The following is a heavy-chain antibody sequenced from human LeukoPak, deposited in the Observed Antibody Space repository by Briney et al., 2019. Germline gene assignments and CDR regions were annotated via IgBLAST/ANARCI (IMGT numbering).Heavy chain of an antibody. CDR2: IYYSGST. CDR3: AGTYDFWSGMLDY. D-gene: IGHD3-3*01. Sequence: SETLSLTCTVSGGPIISYYWSWIRQPPGKGLEWIGYIYYSGSTNYNPSLKSRVTISVDTSKNQFSLKLSSVTAADTAVYYCAGTYDFWSGMLDYWGQGTLVTVSS. V-gene: IGHV4-59*01. J-gene: IGHJ4*02. CDR1: GGPIISYY.